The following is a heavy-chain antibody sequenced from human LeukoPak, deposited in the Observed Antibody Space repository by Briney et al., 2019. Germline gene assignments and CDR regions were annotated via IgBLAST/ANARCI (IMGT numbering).Heavy chain of an antibody. D-gene: IGHD2-2*01. J-gene: IGHJ4*02. CDR1: GGSFRSYY. Sequence: SETLSLTCGVYGGSFRSYYWNWIRQPPGKGLEWIGEINHSGSTNYNPSLKSRVTMSVDTSKKQFCLKLSSVTAADTAVYYCASQHCTSTTCYAYFDYWGQGTLVTVSS. V-gene: IGHV4-34*01. CDR3: ASQHCTSTTCYAYFDY. CDR2: INHSGST.